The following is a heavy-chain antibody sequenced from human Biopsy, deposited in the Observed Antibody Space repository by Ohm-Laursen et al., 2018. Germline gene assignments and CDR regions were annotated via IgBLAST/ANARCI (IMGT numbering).Heavy chain of an antibody. D-gene: IGHD6-19*01. CDR3: ARNTGWYGDLYYFDY. CDR1: GYSFTSYY. J-gene: IGHJ4*02. V-gene: IGHV1-46*01. Sequence: VASVKVSCNASGYSFTSYYMHWVRQAPGQGLEWMGMINPSGSTTSYPQIFQGRATMTRDTSKSTVYMELSSLRSADTAVYFCARNTGWYGDLYYFDYWGQGTLVTVSS. CDR2: INPSGSTT.